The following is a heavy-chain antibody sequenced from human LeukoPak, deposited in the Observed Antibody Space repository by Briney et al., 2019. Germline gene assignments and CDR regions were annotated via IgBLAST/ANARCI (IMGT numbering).Heavy chain of an antibody. CDR1: GDSISSCY. CDR2: ICTSGTI. CDR3: ARDRDYSNSLDY. V-gene: IGHV4-4*07. D-gene: IGHD6-6*01. Sequence: SETLSLTCTVSGDSISSCYWSWLRQPAEKGLEWIGRICTSGTINYNPSLKNRVTMSVDTSKNQFSLKLTSVTAADTAVYYCARDRDYSNSLDYGGQGTLVTVTS. J-gene: IGHJ4*02.